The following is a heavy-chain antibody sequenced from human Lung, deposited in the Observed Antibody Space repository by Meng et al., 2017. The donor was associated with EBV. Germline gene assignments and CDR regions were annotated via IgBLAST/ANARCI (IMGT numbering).Heavy chain of an antibody. V-gene: IGHV3-15*01. D-gene: IGHD4-23*01. Sequence: EVQLVESGGGLIKPGGFFRLSCAASGFTFRNAWMSWVRQAPGKGLEWVGRIKSKTDGGTTDYAAPVKGRFTISRDDSKNTLYLQMNSLKTEDTAVYYCTRWSYGGTAYWGQGTLVTVSS. CDR2: IKSKTDGGTT. CDR1: GFTFRNAW. CDR3: TRWSYGGTAY. J-gene: IGHJ4*02.